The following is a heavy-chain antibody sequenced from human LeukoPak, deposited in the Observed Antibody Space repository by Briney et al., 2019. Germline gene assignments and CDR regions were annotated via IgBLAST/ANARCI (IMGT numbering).Heavy chain of an antibody. Sequence: PSETLSLTCAVSGGSISSSNWWSWVRQPPGKGLEWIGEIYHSGSTNYNPSLKSRVTISVDKSKNQFSLKLSSVTAADTAVYYCASRGGWIAAAYVDYWGQGTLVTVSS. CDR2: IYHSGST. CDR3: ASRGGWIAAAYVDY. D-gene: IGHD6-13*01. V-gene: IGHV4-4*02. J-gene: IGHJ4*02. CDR1: GGSISSSNW.